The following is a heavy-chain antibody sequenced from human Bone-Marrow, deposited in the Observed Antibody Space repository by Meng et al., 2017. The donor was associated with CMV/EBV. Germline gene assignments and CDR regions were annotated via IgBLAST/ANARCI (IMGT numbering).Heavy chain of an antibody. D-gene: IGHD2-2*01. J-gene: IGHJ5*02. V-gene: IGHV1-69*05. CDR2: IIPIFGTA. CDR3: ARTYCSSTSCYQGWFDP. CDR1: GGTFSSYA. Sequence: SVKVSCKASGGTFSSYAISWVRQAPGQGLEWMGGIIPIFGTANYAQKFQGRVTITTDESTSTAYMELSSLESEDTAVYYCARTYCSSTSCYQGWFDPWGQGTMVTVSS.